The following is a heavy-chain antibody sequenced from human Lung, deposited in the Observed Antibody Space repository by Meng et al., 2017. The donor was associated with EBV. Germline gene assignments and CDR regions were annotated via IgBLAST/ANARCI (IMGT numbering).Heavy chain of an antibody. CDR3: ARDPSNTSGRYAYFDS. J-gene: IGHJ4*02. V-gene: IGHV1-18*01. Sequence: QVQPLQSGGEVKKPGASVMGSCKASGYTFTHHGISWIRQAPGQGLEWLGWISCYNGDTNYAQKVRGRFTMTMDKSASTAYMDLRSLRSDDTAVYYCARDPSNTSGRYAYFDSWGQGTLVTVSS. CDR2: ISCYNGDT. D-gene: IGHD6-19*01. CDR1: GYTFTHHG.